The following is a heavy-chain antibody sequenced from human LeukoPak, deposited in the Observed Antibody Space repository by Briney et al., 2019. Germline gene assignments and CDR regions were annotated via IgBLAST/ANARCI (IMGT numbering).Heavy chain of an antibody. CDR2: ISAYNGNT. V-gene: IGHV1-18*04. CDR1: GYTFTSYG. J-gene: IGHJ3*02. CDR3: ARTIAVAGHDAFDI. Sequence: ASVKVSCKASGYTFTSYGISWVRQAPGQGLEWMGWISAYNGNTNYVQKLQGRVTMTTDTSTSTAYMELRSLRSDDTAVYYCARTIAVAGHDAFDIWGQGTMVTVSS. D-gene: IGHD6-19*01.